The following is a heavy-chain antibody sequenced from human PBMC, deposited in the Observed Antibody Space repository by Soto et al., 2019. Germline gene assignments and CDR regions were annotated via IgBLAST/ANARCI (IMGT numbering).Heavy chain of an antibody. CDR3: ARGVYYYYYCMDV. Sequence: ASVKVSCQASVYTFTSYAMDCVRQAPGQRLEWMGCINAGNGNTKYSQKFQGRVTINRDTSASTAYMEPSSLRSEDTAVYYCARGVYYYYYCMDVWGQVTTVTVS. V-gene: IGHV1-3*01. CDR1: VYTFTSYA. CDR2: INAGNGNT. J-gene: IGHJ6*02.